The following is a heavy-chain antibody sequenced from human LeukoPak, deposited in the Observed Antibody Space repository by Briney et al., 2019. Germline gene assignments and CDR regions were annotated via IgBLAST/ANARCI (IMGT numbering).Heavy chain of an antibody. CDR1: GFTFSSYA. J-gene: IGHJ4*02. CDR3: AKDLHYGSADY. V-gene: IGHV3-74*01. Sequence: GGSLRLSCAASGFTFSSYAMSWFRQAPGKGLVWVSFINPDGSTTNYADSVKGRFTISRDNAKNALYLQMNSLRAEDTAVYYCAKDLHYGSADYWGQGTLVTVSS. CDR2: INPDGSTT. D-gene: IGHD3-10*01.